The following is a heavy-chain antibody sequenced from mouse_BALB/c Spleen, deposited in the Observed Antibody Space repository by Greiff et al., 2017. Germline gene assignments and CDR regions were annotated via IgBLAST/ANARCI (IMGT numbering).Heavy chain of an antibody. CDR1: GYTFTSYW. Sequence: QVQLKQSGAELARPGASVKLSCKASGYTFTSYWMQWVKQRPGQGLEWIGAIYPGDGDTRYTQKFKGKATLTADKSSSTAYMQLSSLASEDSAVYYCARAGNWDYWYIDVWGAGTTVTVSS. V-gene: IGHV1-87*01. CDR3: ARAGNWDYWYIDV. D-gene: IGHD4-1*01. CDR2: IYPGDGDT. J-gene: IGHJ1*01.